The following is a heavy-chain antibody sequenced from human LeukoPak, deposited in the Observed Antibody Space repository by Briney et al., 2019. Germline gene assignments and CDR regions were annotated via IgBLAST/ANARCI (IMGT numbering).Heavy chain of an antibody. Sequence: GGSLRLSCAASGFTFSSYGMHWVRQAPGKGLEWVAVIWYDGSNKYYADSVKGRFTISRDNSKNTLYLQMNSLKTEDTAVYYCTTVALDYGDYVATNFDYWGQGTLVTVSS. V-gene: IGHV3-33*01. CDR3: TTVALDYGDYVATNFDY. CDR2: IWYDGSNK. CDR1: GFTFSSYG. J-gene: IGHJ4*02. D-gene: IGHD4-17*01.